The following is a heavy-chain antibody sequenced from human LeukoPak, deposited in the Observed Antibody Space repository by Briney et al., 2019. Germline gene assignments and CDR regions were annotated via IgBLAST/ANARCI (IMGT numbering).Heavy chain of an antibody. V-gene: IGHV3-23*01. CDR1: GFTFSSYA. CDR3: AKDYRAYCGGDCYNDFDY. D-gene: IGHD2-21*02. CDR2: ISGSGGST. J-gene: IGHJ4*02. Sequence: GGSLRLSCAASGFTFSSYAMSWVRLAPGKGLEWVSAISGSGGSTYYADSVKGRFTISRDNSKNTLYLQMNSLRAEDTAVYYCAKDYRAYCGGDCYNDFDYWGQGTLVTVSS.